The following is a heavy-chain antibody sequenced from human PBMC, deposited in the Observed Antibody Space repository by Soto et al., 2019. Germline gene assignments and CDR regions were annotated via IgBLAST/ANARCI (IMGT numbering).Heavy chain of an antibody. CDR3: ARTQYCSSGACHPDY. CDR2: IWYDGSNK. Sequence: GGSLRLSCIASEFTFSRSAMHWVRQAPGKGLEWVAVIWYDGSNKYYADSVKGRFTISRDNSKNTLYLQMNSLRAEDTAVYYCARTQYCSSGACHPDYWGQGTLVTSPQ. J-gene: IGHJ4*02. D-gene: IGHD2-15*01. CDR1: EFTFSRSA. V-gene: IGHV3-33*01.